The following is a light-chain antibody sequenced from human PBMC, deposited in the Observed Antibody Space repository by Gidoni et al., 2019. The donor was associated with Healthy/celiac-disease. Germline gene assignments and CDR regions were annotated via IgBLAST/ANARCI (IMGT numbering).Light chain of an antibody. CDR2: GNS. Sequence: QSELTQQHSVSGAPGQRVPISCTGSSSNIVAGYDVHGDPQLPATAPKLLIYGNSNRPSGVPDRFSGSNSGTSASLAITALQAEDEADYYCQSYDSSLSVLYVFGTGTKVTV. CDR1: SSNIVAGYD. CDR3: QSYDSSLSVLYV. V-gene: IGLV1-40*01. J-gene: IGLJ1*01.